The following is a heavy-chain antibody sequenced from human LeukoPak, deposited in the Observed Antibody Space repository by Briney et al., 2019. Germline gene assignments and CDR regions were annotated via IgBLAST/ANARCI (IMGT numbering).Heavy chain of an antibody. D-gene: IGHD4-17*01. Sequence: SETLSLTCSVSDDSFNSHYWTWIRHPPGKGLEWIGYISSIGSTNYNPSLKSRVTITVDTSKKQFSLKMTSVTAADTAVYYCARDATTVTKGFDVWGQGTMVTVSS. J-gene: IGHJ3*01. V-gene: IGHV4-59*11. CDR3: ARDATTVTKGFDV. CDR1: DDSFNSHY. CDR2: ISSIGST.